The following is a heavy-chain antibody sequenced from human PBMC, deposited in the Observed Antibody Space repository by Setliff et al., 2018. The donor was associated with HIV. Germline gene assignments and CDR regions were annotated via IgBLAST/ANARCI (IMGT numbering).Heavy chain of an antibody. V-gene: IGHV2-5*02. CDR2: IYWDDDK. D-gene: IGHD3-9*01. CDR3: ARIRGSYYDILTGYYKGGWYFDY. CDR1: GFSLSTSGVG. J-gene: IGHJ4*02. Sequence: SGPTLVNPTQTLTLTCTFSGFSLSTSGVGVGWIRQPPGKALEWLALIYWDDDKRYSPSLRSRLTITKDTSKNQVVLTMTNMDPVDTATYYCARIRGSYYDILTGYYKGGWYFDYWGQGTRVTVSS.